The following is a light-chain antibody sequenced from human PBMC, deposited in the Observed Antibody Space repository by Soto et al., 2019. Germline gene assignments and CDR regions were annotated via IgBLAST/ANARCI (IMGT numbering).Light chain of an antibody. CDR1: QSVSSSY. CDR2: GAS. Sequence: EIVLTQSPGTLSLSPGERATLSCRASQSVSSSYLAWYQQKPGQAPRLLIYGASSRATGIPDRFSGSGYGTDFTLIISRLEPEDFAVYYCQHYGNSRFTFGPGTKVDIK. CDR3: QHYGNSRFT. V-gene: IGKV3-20*01. J-gene: IGKJ3*01.